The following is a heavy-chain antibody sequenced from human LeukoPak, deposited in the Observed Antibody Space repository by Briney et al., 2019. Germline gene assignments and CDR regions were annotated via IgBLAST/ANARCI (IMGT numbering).Heavy chain of an antibody. V-gene: IGHV3-74*01. CDR3: TRDLMDYDVSTGLHHYYMDV. Sequence: SGGSPRLSCVASGFTFSSYWMHWVRQDPRKGLVWVSRINGDGRNINYADSVRGRFTISRDNTKNTLYLQMNTLRVDDTAVYYCTRDLMDYDVSTGLHHYYMDVWGQGTTVTVSS. CDR2: INGDGRNI. J-gene: IGHJ6*02. D-gene: IGHD3-9*01. CDR1: GFTFSSYW.